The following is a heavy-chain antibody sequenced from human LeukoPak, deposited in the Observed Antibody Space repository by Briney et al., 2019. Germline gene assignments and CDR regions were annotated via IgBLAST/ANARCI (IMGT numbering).Heavy chain of an antibody. CDR1: GYTFTSYG. J-gene: IGHJ4*02. Sequence: ASVKVPCKASGYTFTSYGISWVRQAPGQGLEWMGWINPNSGGTNYAQKFQGRVTMTRDTSISTAYMELSRLRSDDTAVYYCARWTAGGDIVATIPGGTFDYWGQGTLVTVSS. D-gene: IGHD5-12*01. CDR3: ARWTAGGDIVATIPGGTFDY. CDR2: INPNSGGT. V-gene: IGHV1-2*02.